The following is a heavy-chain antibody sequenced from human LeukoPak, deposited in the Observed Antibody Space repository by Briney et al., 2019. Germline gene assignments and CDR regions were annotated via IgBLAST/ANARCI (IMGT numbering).Heavy chain of an antibody. J-gene: IGHJ5*02. CDR3: ARREGWWFDP. CDR1: GGSFSGYY. CDR2: INHSGST. D-gene: IGHD2-15*01. Sequence: PSETLSLTCAVYGGSFSGYYWSWIRQPPGKGLEWIGEINHSGSTNYNPSLKSRVTISVDTSKNQFSLKLSSVTAADTAVYYCARREGWWFDPWGQGTLVTVSS. V-gene: IGHV4-34*01.